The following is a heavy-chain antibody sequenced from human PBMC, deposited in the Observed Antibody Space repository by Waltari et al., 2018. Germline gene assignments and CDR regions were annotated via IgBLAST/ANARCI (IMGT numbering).Heavy chain of an antibody. J-gene: IGHJ4*02. CDR1: GYTLTELS. CDR2: LDPEDGET. CDR3: ATAAMGPSYCGGDCYLSGY. D-gene: IGHD2-21*01. Sequence: QVQLVQSGAEVKKPGASVKVSCKVSGYTLTELSMHWVRQAPGKGLEWMGGLDPEDGETIYAQKVQGRVTMTEDTSTDTAYMELSSLRSEDTAVYYCATAAMGPSYCGGDCYLSGYWGQGTLVTVSS. V-gene: IGHV1-24*01.